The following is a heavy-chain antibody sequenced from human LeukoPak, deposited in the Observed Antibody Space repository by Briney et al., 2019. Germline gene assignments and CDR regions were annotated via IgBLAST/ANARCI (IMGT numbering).Heavy chain of an antibody. V-gene: IGHV3-23*01. D-gene: IGHD5-12*01. CDR1: GFTFSDFA. CDR3: AKRRGYSGYDYFDY. J-gene: IGHJ4*02. CDR2: IGDSGGIT. Sequence: GGSLRLSRAVSGFTFSDFAMSWVRQAPGKGLEWVSTIGDSGGITYYADSVKGRFIISRDNSKNTLDLQMNSLRAEDTAVYHCAKRRGYSGYDYFDYWGQGTLVTVSS.